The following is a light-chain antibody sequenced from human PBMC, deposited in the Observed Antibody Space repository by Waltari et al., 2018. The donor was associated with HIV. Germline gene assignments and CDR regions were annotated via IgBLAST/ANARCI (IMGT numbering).Light chain of an antibody. Sequence: QSVLTQPPSASGTPGQRVTISCSGSSSNIESYPVSWYQQLPGTAPKLLLYSNNQRPSGVPDRISGSKSGTSASLAISGLQSEDEADVYCAAWDDSLNGWVFGGGTKLTGL. CDR1: SSNIESYP. J-gene: IGLJ3*02. CDR2: SNN. CDR3: AAWDDSLNGWV. V-gene: IGLV1-44*01.